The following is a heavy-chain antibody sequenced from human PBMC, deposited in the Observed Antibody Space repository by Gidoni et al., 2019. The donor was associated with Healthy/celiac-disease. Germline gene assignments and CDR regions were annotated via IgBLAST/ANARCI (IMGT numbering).Heavy chain of an antibody. V-gene: IGHV4-39*01. D-gene: IGHD1-26*01. CDR3: ARQSGASGSKFDY. J-gene: IGHJ4*02. Sequence: YYNPSLKSRVTISVDTSKNQFSLKRSAVTAADTAVYYCARQSGASGSKFDYWGQGTLVTVSS.